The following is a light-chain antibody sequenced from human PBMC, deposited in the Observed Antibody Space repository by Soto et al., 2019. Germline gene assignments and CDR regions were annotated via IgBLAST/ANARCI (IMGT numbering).Light chain of an antibody. CDR1: QGISSY. CDR3: QQLNTFPVT. Sequence: DIQLTQSPSFLSASVGDRVTISCRASQGISSYLAWYQQTPGKAPKLLIYASSTLPSGVPSRLSGSGSGTEFTLTISSLQPEDFATYYCQQLNTFPVTFGQGTRLDI. J-gene: IGKJ5*01. V-gene: IGKV1-9*01. CDR2: ASS.